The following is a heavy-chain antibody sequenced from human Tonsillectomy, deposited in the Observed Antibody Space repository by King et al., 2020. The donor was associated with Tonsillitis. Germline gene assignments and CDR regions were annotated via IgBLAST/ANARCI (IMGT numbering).Heavy chain of an antibody. D-gene: IGHD3-10*01. Sequence: QLVQSGAEVKKPGSSVKVSCKASGGTFSSYAISWVRQAPGQGLELMGGIIPIFGTAIYAQKFQGRVTITADESTSTAYMELSSLRSDDTAVYYCARDTSSYYGSGSFYSSTYWGQGTLVTVSP. J-gene: IGHJ4*02. CDR1: GGTFSSYA. V-gene: IGHV1-69*01. CDR3: ARDTSSYYGSGSFYSSTY. CDR2: IIPIFGTA.